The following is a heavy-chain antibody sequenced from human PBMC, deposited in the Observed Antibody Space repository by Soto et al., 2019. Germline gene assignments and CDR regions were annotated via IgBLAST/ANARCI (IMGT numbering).Heavy chain of an antibody. D-gene: IGHD5-12*01. CDR1: GYTFTNYA. CDR3: ARVSGYYLPDY. V-gene: IGHV1-3*05. Sequence: QGQLVQSGAEEKKPGASVKVSGKASGYTFTNYAMHWVRQAPGQRLEWMGWSNAGNGNTKYSQKFQGRVTITRDTSASTAYMELRSLRSEDTAVYYCARVSGYYLPDYWGQGTLVTVSS. J-gene: IGHJ4*02. CDR2: SNAGNGNT.